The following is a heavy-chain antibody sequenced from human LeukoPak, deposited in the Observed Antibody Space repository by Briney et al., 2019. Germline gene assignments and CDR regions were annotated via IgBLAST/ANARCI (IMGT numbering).Heavy chain of an antibody. Sequence: PSETLSLTCTVSGGSISSYYWSWIRQPPGKGLEWIGYIYYSGSTNYNPSLKSRVTISVDTSKNQFSLKLSSVTAADTAVYYCATGATAMSADYWGQGTLVTVSS. J-gene: IGHJ4*02. CDR1: GGSISSYY. D-gene: IGHD5-18*01. V-gene: IGHV4-59*01. CDR2: IYYSGST. CDR3: ATGATAMSADY.